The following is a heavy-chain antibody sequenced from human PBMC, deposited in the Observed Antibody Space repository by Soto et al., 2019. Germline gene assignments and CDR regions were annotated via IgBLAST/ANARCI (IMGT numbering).Heavy chain of an antibody. V-gene: IGHV3-30*18. CDR3: AKDICSSTSCRFDY. J-gene: IGHJ4*02. CDR1: GFTFSSYG. D-gene: IGHD2-2*01. Sequence: GGSLRLSCAASGFTFSSYGMHWVRQAPGKGLEWVAVISYDGSNKYSAVSVKGRFTISRDNSKNTLYLQMNSLRAEVTAVYYCAKDICSSTSCRFDYWGQGTLVTVSS. CDR2: ISYDGSNK.